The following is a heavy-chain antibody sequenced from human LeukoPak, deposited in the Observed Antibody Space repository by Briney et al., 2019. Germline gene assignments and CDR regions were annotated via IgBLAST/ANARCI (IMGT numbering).Heavy chain of an antibody. CDR3: ARAAVGASSWFDP. CDR2: ISSGTTYI. J-gene: IGHJ5*02. Sequence: PGGSLRLSCAASGFTFSSYTMNWVRQAPGKGLEWVSSISSGTTYIYYADSVTGRFPISRHNAKNSLYLQMNSLKAEDTAVYYCARAAVGASSWFDPWGQGTLVTVSS. CDR1: GFTFSSYT. D-gene: IGHD1-26*01. V-gene: IGHV3-21*01.